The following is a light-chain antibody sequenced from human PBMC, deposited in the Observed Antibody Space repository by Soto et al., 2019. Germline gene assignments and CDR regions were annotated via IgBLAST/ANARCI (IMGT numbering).Light chain of an antibody. CDR1: QSVSSSY. J-gene: IGKJ5*01. CDR3: QQYGSSPTIT. V-gene: IGKV3-20*01. Sequence: EIVLTQSPGTLSVSPGERATLSCRASQSVSSSYLAWYQQRPGQAPRLLIYGASSRAPGIPDRFSGSGSGTDFTLTISRLEPEDFAVYYCQQYGSSPTITFGQGTRLEIK. CDR2: GAS.